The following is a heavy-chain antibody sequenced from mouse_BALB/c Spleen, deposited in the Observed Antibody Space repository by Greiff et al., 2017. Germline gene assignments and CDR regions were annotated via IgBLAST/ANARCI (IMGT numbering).Heavy chain of an antibody. Sequence: QVQLQQSGPELVKPGASVKISCKASGYAFSSSWMNWVKQRPGQGLEWIGRIYPGDGDTNYNGKFKGKATLTADKSSSTAYMQLSSLTSVDSAVYFCARWDYGSSYRGAYWGQGTLVTVSA. CDR1: GYAFSSSW. D-gene: IGHD1-1*01. V-gene: IGHV1-82*01. CDR2: IYPGDGDT. J-gene: IGHJ3*01. CDR3: ARWDYGSSYRGAY.